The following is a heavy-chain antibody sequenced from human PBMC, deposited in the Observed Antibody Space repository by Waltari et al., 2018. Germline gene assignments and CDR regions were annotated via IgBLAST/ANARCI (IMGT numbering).Heavy chain of an antibody. V-gene: IGHV4-38-2*01. D-gene: IGHD3-10*01. Sequence: QVQLQESGPGLVKPSETLSLTCAVPGSSISSGYYWGWIRQPPGKGLEWIGSIYHSGSTYYNPSLKSRVTISVDTSKNQFSLKLSSVTAADTAVYYCARWEYGSGSYYMVNFDYWGQGTLVTVSS. CDR1: GSSISSGYY. CDR3: ARWEYGSGSYYMVNFDY. J-gene: IGHJ4*02. CDR2: IYHSGST.